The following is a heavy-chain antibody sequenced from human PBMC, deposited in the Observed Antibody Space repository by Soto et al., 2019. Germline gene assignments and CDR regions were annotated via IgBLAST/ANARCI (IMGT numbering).Heavy chain of an antibody. CDR2: IYNNGRT. D-gene: IGHD2-2*01. Sequence: SETVSLTCTVSGGSISSSSWSWIRQPPGRGLEWIGYIYNNGRTDYNPSLKSRVTISVDTSKNHFSLKLSSVTPADTAVYYCARARFCTSTSCYHYFDFWGQGTLVTSPQ. V-gene: IGHV4-59*01. CDR3: ARARFCTSTSCYHYFDF. CDR1: GGSISSSS. J-gene: IGHJ4*02.